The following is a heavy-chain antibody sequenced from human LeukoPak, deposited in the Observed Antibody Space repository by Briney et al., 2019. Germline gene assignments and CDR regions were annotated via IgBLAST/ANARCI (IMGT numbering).Heavy chain of an antibody. V-gene: IGHV3-53*01. CDR3: ARDREFYGGNSEGLDV. CDR2: IYIDGTT. CDR1: GFTVSGNF. D-gene: IGHD4-23*01. J-gene: IGHJ6*02. Sequence: PRGSLRLSCEASGFTVSGNFMSWVRQLPGKGLEWVSVIYIDGTTHYADSVKGRFISSRDNSKNTLFLQMNSLRAEDTAVYYCARDREFYGGNSEGLDVWGQGTTVTVSS.